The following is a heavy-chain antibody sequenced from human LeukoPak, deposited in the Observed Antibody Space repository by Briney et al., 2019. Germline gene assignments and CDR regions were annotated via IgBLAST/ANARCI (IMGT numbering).Heavy chain of an antibody. Sequence: SVKVSCKASGYTFTSYGISWVRQAPGQGLEWMGGIIPIFGTANYAQKFQGRVTITADESTSTAYMELSSLRSEDTAVYYCARWADDSSGYYYDYWGQGTLVTVSS. J-gene: IGHJ4*02. CDR2: IIPIFGTA. V-gene: IGHV1-69*13. D-gene: IGHD3-22*01. CDR3: ARWADDSSGYYYDY. CDR1: GYTFTSYG.